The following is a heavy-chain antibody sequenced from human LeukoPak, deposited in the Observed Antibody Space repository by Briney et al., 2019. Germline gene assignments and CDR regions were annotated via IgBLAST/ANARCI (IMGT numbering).Heavy chain of an antibody. CDR2: ISGSGGST. J-gene: IGHJ4*02. V-gene: IGHV3-23*01. Sequence: PGGSLRLSCAASGFTFSSYAMSWVRQAPGKGLEWVSAISGSGGSTYYADSVKGGFTISRDNSKNTLYLQMNSLRAEDTAVYYCAKNRLKSYPGTDFDYWGQGTLVTVSS. D-gene: IGHD3-10*01. CDR1: GFTFSSYA. CDR3: AKNRLKSYPGTDFDY.